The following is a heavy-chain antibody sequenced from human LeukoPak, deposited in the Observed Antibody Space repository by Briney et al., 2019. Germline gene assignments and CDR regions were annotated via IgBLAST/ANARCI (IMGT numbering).Heavy chain of an antibody. CDR1: LGSISSYY. J-gene: IGHJ4*02. CDR3: ARQGYICGEGFRNNWLDR. V-gene: IGHV4-4*07. Sequence: SETLSLTRTVSLGSISSYYWSWIRQPAGREREWIGRIYTSGSTYYNPSLRCRVAMSVHTSKNQFSLWLNAEAAADTAVYYCARQGYICGEGFRNNWLDRWGQGSMVSVSS. D-gene: IGHD6-13*01. CDR2: IYTSGST.